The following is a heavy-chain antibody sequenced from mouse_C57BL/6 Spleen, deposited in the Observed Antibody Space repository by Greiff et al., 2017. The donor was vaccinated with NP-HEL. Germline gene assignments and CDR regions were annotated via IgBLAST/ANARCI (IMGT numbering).Heavy chain of an antibody. D-gene: IGHD4-1*01. CDR2: INPNNGGT. CDR1: GYTFTDYN. J-gene: IGHJ3*01. Sequence: VQLQQSGPELVKPGASVKIPCKASGYTFTDYNMDWVKQSHGKSLECIGDINPNNGGTIYNQKFKGKATLTVDKSSSTAYMELRSLTSEDTAVYYCARKDWDGFAYWGQGTLVTVSA. CDR3: ARKDWDGFAY. V-gene: IGHV1-18*01.